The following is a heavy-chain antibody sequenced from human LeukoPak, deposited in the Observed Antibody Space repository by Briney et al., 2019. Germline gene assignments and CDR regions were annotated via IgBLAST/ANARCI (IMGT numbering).Heavy chain of an antibody. V-gene: IGHV4-34*01. CDR2: INHSGST. CDR3: ARCLIYYYYYMDV. J-gene: IGHJ6*03. CDR1: GGSFSGYY. Sequence: PSETLSLTCAVYGGSFSGYYWSWIRQPPGKGLEWIGGINHSGSTNYNPSLKSRVTISVDTSKNQFSLKLSSVTAADTAVYYCARCLIYYYYYMDVWGKGTTVTISS. D-gene: IGHD3-16*01.